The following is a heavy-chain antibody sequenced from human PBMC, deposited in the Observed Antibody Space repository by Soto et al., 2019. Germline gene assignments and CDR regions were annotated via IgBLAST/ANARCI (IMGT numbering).Heavy chain of an antibody. V-gene: IGHV1-24*01. CDR2: FDPEDGET. J-gene: IGHJ4*02. Sequence: ASVKVSCKVSGYTLTELSMHGVRQAPGKGHGWMGGFDPEDGETIYAEKFQGRVTMTEDTSTDTAYMELSSLRSEDTAVYYCATTDPPHFIAVAGKLVGTGNFDYWGQGTLVTVSS. D-gene: IGHD6-19*01. CDR1: GYTLTELS. CDR3: ATTDPPHFIAVAGKLVGTGNFDY.